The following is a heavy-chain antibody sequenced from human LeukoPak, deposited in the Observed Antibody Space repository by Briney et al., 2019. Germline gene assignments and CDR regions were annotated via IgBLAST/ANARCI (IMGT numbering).Heavy chain of an antibody. D-gene: IGHD3-22*01. CDR3: AIVSGQYYYDSSGTWGAY. V-gene: IGHV3-48*02. CDR1: GFTFSSYS. Sequence: QPGGSLRLSCAASGFTFSSYSMNWVRKAPGKGVEWVSHITASGTAMFYADSVKGRFTISRDNAKNSLYLQMNSLRDEDTAVYYCAIVSGQYYYDSSGTWGAYWGQGTLVTVSS. J-gene: IGHJ4*02. CDR2: ITASGTAM.